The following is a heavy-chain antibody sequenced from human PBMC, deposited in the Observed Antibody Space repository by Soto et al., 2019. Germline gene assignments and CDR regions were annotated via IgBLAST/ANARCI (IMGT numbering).Heavy chain of an antibody. D-gene: IGHD2-2*01. CDR2: INHSGST. Sequence: SETLSLTCAVYGGSFSGYYWSWIRQPPGKGLEWIGEINHSGSTNYNPSLKSRVTISVDTSKNQFSLKLSSVTAADTAVYYCARAPRPHRVVPAAHPWLVPHYYFDYWGQGTLVTVSS. CDR3: ARAPRPHRVVPAAHPWLVPHYYFDY. J-gene: IGHJ4*02. V-gene: IGHV4-34*01. CDR1: GGSFSGYY.